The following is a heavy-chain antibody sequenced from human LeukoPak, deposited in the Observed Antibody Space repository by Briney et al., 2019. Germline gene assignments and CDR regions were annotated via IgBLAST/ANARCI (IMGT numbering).Heavy chain of an antibody. CDR3: ARDIGGAFDI. V-gene: IGHV4-34*01. CDR2: INDSGSS. CDR1: GGSFGGYY. Sequence: SETLSLTCAVYGGSFGGYYWSWIRQPPGKGLEWIGEINDSGSSNYIPSLKSRVTISVDRSKNQFSLWLSSVTAADTAVYYCARDIGGAFDIWGQGTMVTVSS. D-gene: IGHD1-26*01. J-gene: IGHJ3*02.